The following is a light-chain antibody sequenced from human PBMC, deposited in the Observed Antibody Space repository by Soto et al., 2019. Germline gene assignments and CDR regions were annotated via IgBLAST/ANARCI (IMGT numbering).Light chain of an antibody. CDR2: AAS. Sequence: DIQMTQSPSSLSASVGDRVTITCRASQSISIYLNWYQQKPGRSPKLLISAASSLQSGVPSRFSGSGSGTEFTLTISSLQPDDFATYYCQQYNSYSWTFGQGTKV. V-gene: IGKV1-39*01. CDR1: QSISIY. CDR3: QQYNSYSWT. J-gene: IGKJ1*01.